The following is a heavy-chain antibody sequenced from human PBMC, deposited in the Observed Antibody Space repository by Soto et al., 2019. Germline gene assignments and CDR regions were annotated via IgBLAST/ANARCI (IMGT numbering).Heavy chain of an antibody. CDR2: IWYDGSNK. J-gene: IGHJ4*02. V-gene: IGHV3-33*01. D-gene: IGHD3-10*01. CDR1: GFTFSSYG. CDR3: ARDGHLYGSGSYFVAY. Sequence: ESGGGVVQPGRSLRLSCAASGFTFSSYGMHWVRQAPGKGLEWVAVIWYDGSNKYYADSVKGRFTISRDNSKNTLYLQMNSLRAEDTAVYYCARDGHLYGSGSYFVAYWGQGTLVTVSS.